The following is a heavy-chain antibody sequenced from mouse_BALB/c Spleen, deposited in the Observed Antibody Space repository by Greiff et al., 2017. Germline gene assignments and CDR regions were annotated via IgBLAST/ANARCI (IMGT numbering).Heavy chain of an antibody. CDR3: TGYGNYFDY. D-gene: IGHD2-1*01. Sequence: EVQLVESGGGLVKPGGSLKLSCAASGFTFSSYTMSWVRQTPEKRLEWVATISSGGSYTYYPDSVKGRFTISRDNAKNTLYLQMSSLKSEDTAMYYCTGYGNYFDYWGQGTTLTVSA. V-gene: IGHV5-6-4*01. J-gene: IGHJ2*01. CDR2: ISSGGSYT. CDR1: GFTFSSYT.